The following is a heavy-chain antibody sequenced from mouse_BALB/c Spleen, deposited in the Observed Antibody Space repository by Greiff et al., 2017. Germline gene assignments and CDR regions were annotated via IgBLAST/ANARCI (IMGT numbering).Heavy chain of an antibody. CDR3: ARGGNYVFLYAMDY. J-gene: IGHJ4*01. D-gene: IGHD2-1*01. CDR1: GFSLTSYG. CDR2: IWAGGST. V-gene: IGHV2-9*02. Sequence: VKLMQSGPGLVAPSQSLSITCTVSGFSLTSYGVHWVRQPPGKGLEWLGVIWAGGSTNYNSALMSRLSISKDNSKSQVFLKMNSLQTDDTAMYYCARGGNYVFLYAMDYWGQGTSVTVSS.